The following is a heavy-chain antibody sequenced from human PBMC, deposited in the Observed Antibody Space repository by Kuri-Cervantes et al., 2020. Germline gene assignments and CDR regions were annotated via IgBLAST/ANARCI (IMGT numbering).Heavy chain of an antibody. Sequence: SETLSLTCTVSGGSISSSTYFWGWIRQPPGKGLEWIGSIYYSGTTYYNPSLKSRVTISVDTSKNQFSLKLTSVTAADTAVYYCARVPGYSSSWYGPWFDPWGQGTLVTVSS. J-gene: IGHJ5*02. V-gene: IGHV4-39*07. CDR2: IYYSGTT. CDR1: GGSISSSTYF. CDR3: ARVPGYSSSWYGPWFDP. D-gene: IGHD6-13*01.